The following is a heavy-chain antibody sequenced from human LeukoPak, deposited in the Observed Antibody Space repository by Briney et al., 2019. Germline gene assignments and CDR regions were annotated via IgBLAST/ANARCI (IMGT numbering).Heavy chain of an antibody. J-gene: IGHJ6*03. V-gene: IGHV4-39*07. CDR3: ARMRPRRERYCSSTSCSPSYYMDV. D-gene: IGHD2-2*01. CDR1: GGSISSSSYY. Sequence: PSETLSLTCTVSGGSISSSSYYWGWIRQPPGKGLEWIGSIYYSGSTYYNPSLKSRVTISVDTSKNQFSLKLSSVTAADTAVYYCARMRPRRERYCSSTSCSPSYYMDVWGKGTTVTVSS. CDR2: IYYSGST.